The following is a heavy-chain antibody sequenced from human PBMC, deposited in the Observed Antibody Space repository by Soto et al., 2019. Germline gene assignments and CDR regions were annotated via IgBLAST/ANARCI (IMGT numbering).Heavy chain of an antibody. D-gene: IGHD6-19*01. V-gene: IGHV3-30*18. Sequence: GGSLRLSCAASGFTFSSYGMHWVRQAPGKGLEWVAVISYDGSNKYYADSVKGRFTISRDNSKNTLYLQMNSLRAEDTAVYYCAKDLGVEVAVAGPRFDYWGQGTLVTVSS. CDR1: GFTFSSYG. J-gene: IGHJ4*02. CDR2: ISYDGSNK. CDR3: AKDLGVEVAVAGPRFDY.